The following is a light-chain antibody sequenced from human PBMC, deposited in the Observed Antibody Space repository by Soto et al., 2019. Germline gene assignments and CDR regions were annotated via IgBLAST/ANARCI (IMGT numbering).Light chain of an antibody. V-gene: IGKV3-11*01. J-gene: IGKJ5*01. CDR3: QQRSNWPPAPT. Sequence: EIVLTQSPATLSLSPGERATLSCRASQSVSSYLAWDQQKPGQAPRLLIYDASNRATGIPARFSGSGSGTDFTLTISSLEPEDFAVYYCQQRSNWPPAPTFGQGTRLEIK. CDR1: QSVSSY. CDR2: DAS.